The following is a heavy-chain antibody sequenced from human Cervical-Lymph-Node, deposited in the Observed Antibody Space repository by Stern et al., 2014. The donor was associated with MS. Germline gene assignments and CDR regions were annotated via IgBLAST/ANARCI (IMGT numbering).Heavy chain of an antibody. CDR1: GGLFSKFP. CDR3: ALSSETSDRWYSLGYDL. CDR2: IFTFVGTP. D-gene: IGHD6-13*01. Sequence: VQLVESWAEVTKPGYSVKVSCKASGGLFSKFPSSWVRQAPRHGLEWMGVIFTFVGTPTYAQEFRGRVTITADVSTSTVYMELSSLRSDDTAVYYCALSSETSDRWYSLGYDLWGQGTLVTVSS. J-gene: IGHJ5*02. V-gene: IGHV1-69*01.